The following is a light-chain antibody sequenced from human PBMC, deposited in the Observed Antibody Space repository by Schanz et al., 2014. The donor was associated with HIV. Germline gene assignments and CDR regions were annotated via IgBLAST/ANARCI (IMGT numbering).Light chain of an antibody. V-gene: IGKV3-20*01. CDR1: QSVRSSY. CDR3: QYFGNSGGT. Sequence: EIVLTQSPGTLSLSPGERATLSCRASQSVRSSYLAWYQQKPGQAPRLLIYGASSRATGIPDRFSGSGSGTNFTLTISRLEPEDFAVYFCQYFGNSGGTFGGGTKVEIK. J-gene: IGKJ4*01. CDR2: GAS.